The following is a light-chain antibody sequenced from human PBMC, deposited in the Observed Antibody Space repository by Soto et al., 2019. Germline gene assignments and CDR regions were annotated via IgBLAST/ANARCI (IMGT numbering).Light chain of an antibody. J-gene: IGKJ4*01. CDR2: KAS. CDR1: QSISSW. CDR3: QQYNSYPLT. V-gene: IGKV1-5*03. Sequence: DIQMTQSPSTLSASVGDRVTITCRASQSISSWLAWYQQKPEKAPKLLIYKASSLESGVPSRFSGSGSGTEFTLTISSLQPDDFATYYCQQYNSYPLTFGGGTKVDI.